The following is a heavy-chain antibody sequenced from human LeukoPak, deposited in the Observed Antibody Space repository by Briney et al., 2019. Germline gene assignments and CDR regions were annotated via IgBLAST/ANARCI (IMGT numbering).Heavy chain of an antibody. CDR1: GFTFSSYW. Sequence: GGSLRLSCAASGFTFSSYWMSWVRQAPGKGLEWVAIIKQDGTEKYYVDSVKGRFTISRDNAKNSLYLQMNSLRAEDTAVYYCARGVGATHFDYWGQGTLVTVSP. CDR2: IKQDGTEK. V-gene: IGHV3-7*04. D-gene: IGHD1-26*01. J-gene: IGHJ4*02. CDR3: ARGVGATHFDY.